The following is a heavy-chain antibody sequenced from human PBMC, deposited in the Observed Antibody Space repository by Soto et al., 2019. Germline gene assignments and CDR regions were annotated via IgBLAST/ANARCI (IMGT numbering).Heavy chain of an antibody. J-gene: IGHJ5*02. CDR1: GGSISSYY. CDR2: IYYSGST. CDR3: ARRYYYGSGRIGWFDP. V-gene: IGHV4-59*08. Sequence: SETLSLTCTVSGGSISSYYWSWIRQPPGKGLEWIGYIYYSGSTNYNPSLKSRVTISVDTSKNQFSLKLSSVTAADTAVYYCARRYYYGSGRIGWFDPWGQGTLVTVS. D-gene: IGHD3-10*01.